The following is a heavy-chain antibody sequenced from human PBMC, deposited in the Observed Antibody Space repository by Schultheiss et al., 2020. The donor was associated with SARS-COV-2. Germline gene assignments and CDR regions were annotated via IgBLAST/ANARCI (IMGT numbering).Heavy chain of an antibody. CDR1: GGSISSYY. J-gene: IGHJ2*01. CDR3: ARDLGVVPAAINWYFDL. D-gene: IGHD2-2*01. Sequence: SETLSLTCTVSGGSISSYYWSWIRQPAGKGLEWIGRIYTSGSTNYNPSLKSRVTMSVDTSKNQFSLKLSSVTAADTAVYYCARDLGVVPAAINWYFDLWGRGTLVTVSS. V-gene: IGHV4-4*07. CDR2: IYTSGST.